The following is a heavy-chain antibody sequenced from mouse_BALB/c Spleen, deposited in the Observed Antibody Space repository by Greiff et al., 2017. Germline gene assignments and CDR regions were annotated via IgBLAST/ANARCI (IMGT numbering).Heavy chain of an antibody. CDR1: GFTFSSYT. D-gene: IGHD2-4*01. CDR3: ARYDYDGAWFAY. CDR2: ISSGGGNT. V-gene: IGHV5-9*03. J-gene: IGHJ3*01. Sequence: EVQLVESGGGLVKPGGSLKLSCAASGFTFSSYTMSWVRQTPEKRLEWVATISSGGGNTCYPDSVKGRFTISRDNAKNNLYLQMSSLRSEDTALYYCARYDYDGAWFAYWGQGTLVTVSA.